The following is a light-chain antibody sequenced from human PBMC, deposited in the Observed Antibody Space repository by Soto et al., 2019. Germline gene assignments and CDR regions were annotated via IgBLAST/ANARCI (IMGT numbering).Light chain of an antibody. V-gene: IGKV3-15*01. CDR3: QQCRNWPLT. CDR2: DAS. Sequence: EIVMTQSPATLSVSPGEGATLSCKASQNVYNNLAWYQQRPGQPPRLLIYDASTRATGISARFSGSGYGTEFTLTISSLQSEDFAVYFCQQCRNWPLTFGGGPKVAIK. J-gene: IGKJ4*01. CDR1: QNVYNN.